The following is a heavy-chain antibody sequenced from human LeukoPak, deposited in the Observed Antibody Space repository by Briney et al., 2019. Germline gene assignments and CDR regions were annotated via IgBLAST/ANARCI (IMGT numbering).Heavy chain of an antibody. Sequence: GGSLRLSCAASGFTFSSYEMNWVRQAPGKGLEWVSYISSSGSTIYYADSVKGRFTISRDNSKNTLSLQMNSLRTEDTAVYYCARDTFRQWLTQGGYFQYWGQGTLVTVSS. CDR2: ISSSGSTI. CDR1: GFTFSSYE. V-gene: IGHV3-48*03. CDR3: ARDTFRQWLTQGGYFQY. J-gene: IGHJ1*01. D-gene: IGHD6-19*01.